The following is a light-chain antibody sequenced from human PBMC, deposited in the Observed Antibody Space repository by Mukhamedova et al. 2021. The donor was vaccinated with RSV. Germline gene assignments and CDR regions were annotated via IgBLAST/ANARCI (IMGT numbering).Light chain of an antibody. CDR3: LQLGGSPLT. CDR2: AAS. J-gene: IGKJ4*01. Sequence: WYQRRVHGKAPKRLIYAASSLQSGVPSRFSGSGSGTEFTLTISSLQPEDFATYYCLQLGGSPLTFGGGTKVEIK. V-gene: IGKV1-17*01.